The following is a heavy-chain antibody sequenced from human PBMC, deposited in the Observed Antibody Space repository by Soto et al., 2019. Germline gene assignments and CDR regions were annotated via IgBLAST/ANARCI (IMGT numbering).Heavy chain of an antibody. CDR2: IYYSGST. V-gene: IGHV4-31*03. CDR1: GASISSGGYY. Sequence: QVQLQESGPGLLKPSQTLSLTCTVSGASISSGGYYWGWIRQHPGKGLEWIGYIYYSGSTYYNPSLTSRVAISVDSSKNQCSRKLSSVTAADTAVYYCAREPSPWGQGTLVTVSS. CDR3: AREPSP. J-gene: IGHJ5*02.